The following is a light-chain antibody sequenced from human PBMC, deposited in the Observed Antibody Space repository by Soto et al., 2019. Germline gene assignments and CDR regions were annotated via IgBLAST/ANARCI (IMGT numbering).Light chain of an antibody. CDR2: EVS. Sequence: QSALTQPASVSGSPGQSITISCTGSSSDVGAYNYVSWYQQHPGKAPNLILYEVSNRPSGISDRFSGSKSGNTASLTISGLQAEDEADYFCTLYITSRVIFGGGTKLTVL. CDR1: SSDVGAYNY. V-gene: IGLV2-14*01. CDR3: TLYITSRVI. J-gene: IGLJ2*01.